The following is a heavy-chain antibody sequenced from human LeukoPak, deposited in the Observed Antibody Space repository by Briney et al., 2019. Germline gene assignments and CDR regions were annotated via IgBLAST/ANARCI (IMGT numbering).Heavy chain of an antibody. D-gene: IGHD3-9*01. CDR1: GYTFTGYY. Sequence: ASVKVSCKASGYTFTGYYMHWVRQAPGQGLEWMGWINPNSGGTNYAQKFQGRVTMTRDTSISTAYMELSRLRSDDTAVYYCARARGYDILTGYYPYYYYMDVWGKGTTVTVSS. V-gene: IGHV1-2*02. CDR2: INPNSGGT. CDR3: ARARGYDILTGYYPYYYYMDV. J-gene: IGHJ6*03.